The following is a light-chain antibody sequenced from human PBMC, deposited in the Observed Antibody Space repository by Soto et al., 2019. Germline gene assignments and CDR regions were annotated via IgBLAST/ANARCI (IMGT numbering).Light chain of an antibody. J-gene: IGKJ5*01. V-gene: IGKV1-39*01. CDR2: AAS. CDR1: QSISSW. CDR3: QQNYDTPIT. Sequence: DIQMTQSPSTLSASVGDRVTITCRASQSISSWLAWYQQKPGKAPKLLIYAASSLQIGVPSRFSGSGSGTNFTLTISSLQPEDFATYFCQQNYDTPITFGQGTRLEIK.